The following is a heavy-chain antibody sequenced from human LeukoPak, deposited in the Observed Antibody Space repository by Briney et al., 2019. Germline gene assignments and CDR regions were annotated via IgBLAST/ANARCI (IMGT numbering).Heavy chain of an antibody. CDR3: ARDSNYGWFDP. CDR2: INPNSGGT. Sequence: ASVKVSCKASGYTFTDYYMHWVRQAPGQGLEWMGRINPNSGGTNYAQKFQGRVTMTRDTSISTAYMELSRLRSDDTAVYYCARDSNYGWFDPWGQGTLVTVSS. CDR1: GYTFTDYY. V-gene: IGHV1-2*06. D-gene: IGHD1-7*01. J-gene: IGHJ5*02.